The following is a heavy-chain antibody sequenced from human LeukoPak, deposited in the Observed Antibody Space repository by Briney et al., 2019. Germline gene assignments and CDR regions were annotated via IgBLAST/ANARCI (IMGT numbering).Heavy chain of an antibody. CDR2: ISSSSSSI. D-gene: IGHD6-13*01. Sequence: PGGSLRLSCGASGFTFSSDTMIWVRQAPGMGLEWVSSISSSSSSIYYADSVKGRFTVSRDNSKNTLYLQMNSLRADDTAVYYCARAIAAAGFYFDYWGQGTLVTVSS. V-gene: IGHV3-21*04. J-gene: IGHJ4*02. CDR1: GFTFSSDT. CDR3: ARAIAAAGFYFDY.